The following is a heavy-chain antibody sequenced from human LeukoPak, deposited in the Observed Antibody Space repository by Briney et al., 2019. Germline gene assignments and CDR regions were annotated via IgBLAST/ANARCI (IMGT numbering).Heavy chain of an antibody. Sequence: GGSLRLSCAASGYSFSDSWMSWVRQAPGKGLEWVAVIWYDGSNKYYADSVKGRFTISRDNSKNTLYLQMNSLRAEDTAVYYCAREYSSSLSYYYGMDVWGQGTTVTVSS. CDR2: IWYDGSNK. CDR1: GYSFSDSW. J-gene: IGHJ6*02. V-gene: IGHV3-33*08. D-gene: IGHD6-13*01. CDR3: AREYSSSLSYYYGMDV.